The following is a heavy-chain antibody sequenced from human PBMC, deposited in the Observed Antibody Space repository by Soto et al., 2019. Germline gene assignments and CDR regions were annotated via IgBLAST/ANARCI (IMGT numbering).Heavy chain of an antibody. Sequence: SETLSLTCSVSGDSMRGYHFYWAWIRQAPGKGLEWIGSAYFSGGNTYYNPSLKSRVSMFVDTSKNEFSLRLASLTAADTAVYFCAYGSSSAWIDFWGQGTLVTVSS. CDR2: AYFSGGNT. J-gene: IGHJ4*02. CDR1: GDSMRGYHFY. D-gene: IGHD6-25*01. CDR3: AYGSSSAWIDF. V-gene: IGHV4-39*01.